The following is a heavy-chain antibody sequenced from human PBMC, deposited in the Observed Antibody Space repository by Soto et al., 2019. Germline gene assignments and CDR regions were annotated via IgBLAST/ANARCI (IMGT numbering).Heavy chain of an antibody. CDR3: TSAPQRAQTEERARS. V-gene: IGHV3-15*07. J-gene: IGHJ5*02. Sequence: EVQLVESGGGLVKPGGSLRLGCEVSGFTVGSAWMNWVRHAPGKGLVWVGRIKSKVDGGTTDYAEPVKGRFTISIDDSKNTLYLQMESLKTEDTAVYYWTSAPQRAQTEERARSWGQGTVVTVAA. CDR1: GFTVGSAW. D-gene: IGHD2-21*02. CDR2: IKSKVDGGTT.